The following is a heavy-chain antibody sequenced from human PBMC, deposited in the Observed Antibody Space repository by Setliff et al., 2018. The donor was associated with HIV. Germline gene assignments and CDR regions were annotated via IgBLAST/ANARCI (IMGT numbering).Heavy chain of an antibody. CDR3: ARSRRIGVAGEFEY. J-gene: IGHJ4*02. CDR2: IYTSGSV. V-gene: IGHV4-4*09. Sequence: PSETLSLTCTVSGGSISSYYWSWIRQPPGKGLEWIGYIYTSGSVNYNPSLNSRVTISVDTSKNQFSLKVNSVTAADTAVYYCARSRRIGVAGEFEYWGQGTLVTVSS. D-gene: IGHD6-19*01. CDR1: GGSISSYY.